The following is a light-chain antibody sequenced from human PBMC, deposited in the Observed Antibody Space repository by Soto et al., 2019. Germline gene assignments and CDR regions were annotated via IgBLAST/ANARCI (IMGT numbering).Light chain of an antibody. Sequence: DIQMTQSPSTLSASVGDRVTITCRASQSISSWLAWYQQKPGKAPKLLIYKASSLDSGVPSRFSGSGSGTIFTLTISSLQPDDFATYYCQQFNSYPYTFGQGTDLEIK. CDR2: KAS. J-gene: IGKJ2*01. CDR1: QSISSW. V-gene: IGKV1-5*03. CDR3: QQFNSYPYT.